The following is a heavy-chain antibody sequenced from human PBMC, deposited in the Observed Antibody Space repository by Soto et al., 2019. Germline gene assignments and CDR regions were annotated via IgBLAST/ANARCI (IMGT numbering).Heavy chain of an antibody. J-gene: IGHJ4*02. Sequence: EVQLVESGGGLVQPGGSLRLSCAASGFTFSSYWLHWVRQAPGKGLVWLSRINSDGSSTNYADSVKCRFTISRDNAKSTLYLQLNSVRAEDTAVYYCARKGAVAGFGYWGQGTLVTVSS. CDR2: INSDGSST. V-gene: IGHV3-74*01. CDR3: ARKGAVAGFGY. CDR1: GFTFSSYW. D-gene: IGHD6-19*01.